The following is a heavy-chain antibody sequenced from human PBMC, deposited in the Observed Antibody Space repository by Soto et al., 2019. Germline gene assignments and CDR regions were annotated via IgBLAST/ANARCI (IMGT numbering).Heavy chain of an antibody. CDR1: GFTLSRYG. CDR2: ISYDGSNK. Sequence: QVQLVESGGGVVQPGRSLRLSCAASGFTLSRYGIHWVRQAPGKGLEWVAVISYDGSNKYYADSVKGRFTISRDNSKNTLYLQMNSLRAEDTAVYYCAKDREPTTLPYDASDIWGQGTMVTVSS. V-gene: IGHV3-30*18. J-gene: IGHJ3*02. D-gene: IGHD1-1*01. CDR3: AKDREPTTLPYDASDI.